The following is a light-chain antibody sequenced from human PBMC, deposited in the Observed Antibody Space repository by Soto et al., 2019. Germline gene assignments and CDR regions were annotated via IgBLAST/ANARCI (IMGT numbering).Light chain of an antibody. CDR1: QSISSY. Sequence: DIQMTQSPSSLSASVGDRVTITCRASQSISSYLNWYQHKPGKAPKLLIYAASSLQSGVPSRFSGSGSGTDFTLTISSLEPEDYAVYYCQQRINWPVTFGPGTKVDIK. J-gene: IGKJ3*01. CDR2: AAS. V-gene: IGKV1-39*01. CDR3: QQRINWPVT.